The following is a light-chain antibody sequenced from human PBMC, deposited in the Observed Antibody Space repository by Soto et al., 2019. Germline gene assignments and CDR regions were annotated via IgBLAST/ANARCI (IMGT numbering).Light chain of an antibody. CDR2: DVD. J-gene: IGLJ1*01. CDR3: TSYASSSIYV. Sequence: QSALTQPASVSGSPGQSITISCTGTSSDVGGYHYVSWYQQHPGKAPKLLIYDVDNRPSVVSNRFSGSKSGNTASLTISGLQTEDEADYYCTSYASSSIYVFGTGTKLTVL. CDR1: SSDVGGYHY. V-gene: IGLV2-14*03.